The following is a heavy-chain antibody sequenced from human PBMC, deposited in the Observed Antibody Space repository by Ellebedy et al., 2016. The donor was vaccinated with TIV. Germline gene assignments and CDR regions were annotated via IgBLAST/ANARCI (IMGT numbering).Heavy chain of an antibody. D-gene: IGHD3-10*01. Sequence: ASVKVSCKTSGVTFNSNAIGWVRQAPGQGLEWMGGIIGIFGATYYAPKFQGRATITADRSTTTAYMELSSLTSEDTAVYYCATQTESVWFGEFLPPYDWGQGTLVIVSS. V-gene: IGHV1-69*13. CDR3: ATQTESVWFGEFLPPYD. J-gene: IGHJ4*02. CDR1: GVTFNSNA. CDR2: IIGIFGAT.